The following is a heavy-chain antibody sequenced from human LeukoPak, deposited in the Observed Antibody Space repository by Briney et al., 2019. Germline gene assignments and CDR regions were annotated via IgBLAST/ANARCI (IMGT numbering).Heavy chain of an antibody. CDR2: ISGSGGST. D-gene: IGHD3-22*01. J-gene: IGHJ5*02. V-gene: IGHV3-23*01. CDR3: ARDDSSGYYTPLSS. Sequence: PGGSLRLSCAASGFTFSSYAMSWVRQAPGKGLEWVSAISGSGGSTYYADSVKGRFTISRDKSKNTLYLQMNSLRAEDTAVYYCARDDSSGYYTPLSSWGQGTLVTVSS. CDR1: GFTFSSYA.